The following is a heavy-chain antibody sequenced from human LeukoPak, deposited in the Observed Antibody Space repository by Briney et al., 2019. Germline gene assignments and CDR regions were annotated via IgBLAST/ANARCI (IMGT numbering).Heavy chain of an antibody. J-gene: IGHJ4*02. D-gene: IGHD6-25*01. V-gene: IGHV3-23*01. CDR2: ITSGGGTT. Sequence: PGGSLRLSCAASGFTFSNYAMSWVRQAPGKALEWGSAITSGGGTTYYAGSVKGRFTISRDNSKNTLYLQMNSLRAEDTAVYYCARDPPRAAWVFDYWGQGTLVGVSS. CDR1: GFTFSNYA. CDR3: ARDPPRAAWVFDY.